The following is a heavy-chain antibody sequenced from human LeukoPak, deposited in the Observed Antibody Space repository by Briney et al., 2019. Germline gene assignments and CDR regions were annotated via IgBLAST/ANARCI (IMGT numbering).Heavy chain of an antibody. CDR2: INPNSGGT. V-gene: IGHV1-2*02. CDR3: ARDSSSWYGYYYYYYMDV. CDR1: GYTFTSYY. J-gene: IGHJ6*03. D-gene: IGHD6-13*01. Sequence: GASVKVSCKASGYTFTSYYMHWVRQAPGQGLEWMGWINPNSGGTNYAQKFQGRVTMTRDTSISTAYMELSRLRSDDTAVYYCARDSSSWYGYYYYYYMDVWGKGTTVTISS.